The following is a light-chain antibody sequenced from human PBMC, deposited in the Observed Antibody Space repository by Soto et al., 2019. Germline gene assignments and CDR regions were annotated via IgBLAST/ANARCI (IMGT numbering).Light chain of an antibody. V-gene: IGKV3-20*01. CDR2: GAS. CDR3: QQYGSSPFT. CDR1: QFVSSSY. J-gene: IGKJ3*01. Sequence: EIVLTQTTGTLSLSPGERTTLSCSASQFVSSSYLAWYQQKPGQAPRLLIYGASSRAGGIPDRFRGSGSGTDFTLTIAGLEPEDFAVYYCQQYGSSPFTFGPGTKVDI.